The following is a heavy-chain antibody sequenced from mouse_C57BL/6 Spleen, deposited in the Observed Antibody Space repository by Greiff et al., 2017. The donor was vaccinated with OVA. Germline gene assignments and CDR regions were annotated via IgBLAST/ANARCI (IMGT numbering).Heavy chain of an antibody. CDR2: SRLKSDNYAT. D-gene: IGHD1-1*01. CDR3: TGLLLLVDY. Sequence: EVHLVESGGGLVQPGGSMKLSCVASGFTFSNYWMNWVRQSPEKGLEWVAQSRLKSDNYATHYAESVKGRFTISRDDSKRSVYLQMNNLRAEDTGIYYCTGLLLLVDYWGQGTTLTVSS. V-gene: IGHV6-3*01. CDR1: GFTFSNYW. J-gene: IGHJ2*01.